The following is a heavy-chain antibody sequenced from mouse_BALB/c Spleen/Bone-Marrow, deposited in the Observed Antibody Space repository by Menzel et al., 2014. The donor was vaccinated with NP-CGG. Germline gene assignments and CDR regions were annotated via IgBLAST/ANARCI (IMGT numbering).Heavy chain of an antibody. D-gene: IGHD2-4*01. V-gene: IGHV4-1*02. CDR1: GFDFSRYW. CDR2: INPDSSTI. CDR3: ARPPIYYDYAWFAY. J-gene: IGHJ3*01. Sequence: EVNVVESGGGLVQPGGSLKLSCAASGFDFSRYWMSWVRQAPGKGLEWIGEINPDSSTINYTPSLKDKFIISRDNAKNTLYLQMSKVRSEDTALYYCARPPIYYDYAWFAYWGQGTLVTVSA.